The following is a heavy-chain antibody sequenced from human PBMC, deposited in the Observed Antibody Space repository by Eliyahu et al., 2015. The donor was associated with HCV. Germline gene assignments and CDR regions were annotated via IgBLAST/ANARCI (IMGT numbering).Heavy chain of an antibody. CDR2: ISPGSSTYI. CDR1: GFIFSSYG. Sequence: EVQLVESGGGLVKPGGSLRLSCAASGFIFSSYGMNWVRQAPGKGLEWVSSISPGSSTYIYYADSVKGRFTISRDNAKNSLYLQMNSLRAEDTAVYYCARDLYSSALGDYWGQGTLVTVSS. CDR3: ARDLYSSALGDY. D-gene: IGHD5-18*01. J-gene: IGHJ4*02. V-gene: IGHV3-21*01.